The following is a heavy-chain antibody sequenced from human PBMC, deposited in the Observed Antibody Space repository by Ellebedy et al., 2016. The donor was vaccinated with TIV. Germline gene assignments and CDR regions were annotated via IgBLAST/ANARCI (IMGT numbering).Heavy chain of an antibody. J-gene: IGHJ4*02. Sequence: GGSLRLSCSASGFTFSSYAMSWVRQAPGKGLEWVSAISGSGGSTYYADSVKGRFTISRDNSKNSLYLQMDSLRAEDTAVYYCARGPEQWRASYYFDFWGQGTLVTVSS. CDR3: ARGPEQWRASYYFDF. CDR2: ISGSGGST. V-gene: IGHV3-23*01. CDR1: GFTFSSYA. D-gene: IGHD6-19*01.